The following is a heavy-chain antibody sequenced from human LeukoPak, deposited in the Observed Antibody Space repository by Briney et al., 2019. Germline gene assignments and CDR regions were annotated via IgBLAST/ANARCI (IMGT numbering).Heavy chain of an antibody. CDR3: TRDRWATVAHFDY. V-gene: IGHV3-49*03. CDR2: IRSKAYGGTT. Sequence: PGRSLRLSCTASGFTFCDYAMSWFRQAPGKGLEWVGFIRSKAYGGTTEYAASVKGRFTISRDDSKSIAYLQMNSLKTEDTAVYYCTRDRWATVAHFDYWGQGTLVTVSS. D-gene: IGHD4-23*01. CDR1: GFTFCDYA. J-gene: IGHJ4*02.